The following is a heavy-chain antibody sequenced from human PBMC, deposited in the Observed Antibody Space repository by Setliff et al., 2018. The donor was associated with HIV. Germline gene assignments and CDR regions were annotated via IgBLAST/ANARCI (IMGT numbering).Heavy chain of an antibody. Sequence: SETLSLTCTVSGDSITGRWLSWIRQPPGKGLEWTGNIYHNGFANYTPSLKSRVTISVDTPKNEFSLKLSSMTAADTAVYYCARGIAVAGPYFDYWGQGTLVTVSS. CDR2: IYHNGFA. CDR1: GDSITGRW. CDR3: ARGIAVAGPYFDY. V-gene: IGHV4-59*11. J-gene: IGHJ4*02. D-gene: IGHD6-19*01.